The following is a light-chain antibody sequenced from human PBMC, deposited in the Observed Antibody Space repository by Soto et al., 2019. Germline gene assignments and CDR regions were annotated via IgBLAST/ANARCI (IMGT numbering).Light chain of an antibody. Sequence: QSVLTQPPSVSAAPGQKVTISCSGSSSNIESNYVSWYQQLPGTAPKLLIYDNNNRPSGIPDRFSGSKSGTSATLGIIGLQTGDEADYYCGTWDSSLSAVVFGGGTKVTVL. V-gene: IGLV1-51*01. CDR1: SSNIESNY. J-gene: IGLJ2*01. CDR3: GTWDSSLSAVV. CDR2: DNN.